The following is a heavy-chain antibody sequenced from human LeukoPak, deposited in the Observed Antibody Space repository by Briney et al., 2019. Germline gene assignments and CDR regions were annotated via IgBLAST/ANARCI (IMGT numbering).Heavy chain of an antibody. D-gene: IGHD6-13*01. Sequence: TSETLSLTRTLSGGSLSRYYWSSIRQPPGKGLEWFGYIYYSGSTNYKPSLKSRVPISVDSSKNQFTLKLSSVTAADAAVYYCARTTEAHSWGTRYYDYYIDVWGKGTAVPVSS. J-gene: IGHJ6*03. CDR1: GGSLSRYY. CDR3: ARTTEAHSWGTRYYDYYIDV. CDR2: IYYSGST. V-gene: IGHV4-59*01.